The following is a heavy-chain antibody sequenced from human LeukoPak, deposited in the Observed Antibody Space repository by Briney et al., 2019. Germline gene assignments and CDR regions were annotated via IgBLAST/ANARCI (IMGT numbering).Heavy chain of an antibody. J-gene: IGHJ4*02. D-gene: IGHD5-18*01. Sequence: SETLSLTCTVSGGSISSSSYYWGWIRQPPGKGLEWIGSIYYSGSTYYNPSLKSRVTISMDKSKNQLSLKLNFVTAADTAVYYCAGDRGGYTYSHDYWGQGTLVTVSS. CDR1: GGSISSSSYY. CDR3: AGDRGGYTYSHDY. V-gene: IGHV4-39*07. CDR2: IYYSGST.